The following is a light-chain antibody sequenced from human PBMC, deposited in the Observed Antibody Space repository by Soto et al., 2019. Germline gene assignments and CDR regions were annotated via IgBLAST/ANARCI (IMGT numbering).Light chain of an antibody. CDR1: QRVSSN. CDR3: QQYNNWPFIT. CDR2: GAS. J-gene: IGKJ5*01. Sequence: EIVMTQSPATLSVSPGERATLSCRASQRVSSNLAWYQQKPGQAPRLLIYGASTRATGIPARFSGSASGTEFTLTISSLQSEDFAVYYCQQYNNWPFITFGQGTRLEI. V-gene: IGKV3-15*01.